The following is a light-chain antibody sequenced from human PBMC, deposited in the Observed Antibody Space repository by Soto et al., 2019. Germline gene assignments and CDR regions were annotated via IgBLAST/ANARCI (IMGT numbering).Light chain of an antibody. CDR2: DAS. CDR1: QSVSSNY. Sequence: EIVLTQNPDTLSFPPGERTTLACRASQSVSSNYLAWYQQKPGQAPRLLIYDASSRATGIPDRVSGGGSGTAFSRTTTSLEPEEFAVDYCHQYGCSPLAVGGGTKVYIK. J-gene: IGKJ4*01. V-gene: IGKV3-20*01. CDR3: HQYGCSPLA.